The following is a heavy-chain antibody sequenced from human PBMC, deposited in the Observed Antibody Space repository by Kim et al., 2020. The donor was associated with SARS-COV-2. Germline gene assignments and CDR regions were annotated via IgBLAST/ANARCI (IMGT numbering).Heavy chain of an antibody. V-gene: IGHV4-34*01. CDR3: ARGGIKYYDYVWGSYRLFAY. Sequence: SETLSLTCAVYGGSFSGYYWSWIRQPPGKGLEWIGEINHSGSTNYNPSLKSRVTISVDTSKNQFSLKLSSVTAADTAVYYCARGGIKYYDYVWGSYRLFAYWGQGTLVTVSS. CDR2: INHSGST. J-gene: IGHJ4*02. CDR1: GGSFSGYY. D-gene: IGHD3-16*02.